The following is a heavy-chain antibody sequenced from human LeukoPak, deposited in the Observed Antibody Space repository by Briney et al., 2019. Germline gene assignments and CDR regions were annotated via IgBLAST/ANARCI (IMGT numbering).Heavy chain of an antibody. CDR3: ASLYSSSSFDL. J-gene: IGHJ2*01. CDR1: GGSISSSSYY. V-gene: IGHV4-39*01. CDR2: IYYSGST. D-gene: IGHD6-6*01. Sequence: SETLSLTCTVSGGSISSSSYYWGWIRQPPGKGLEWIGSIYYSGSTYYNPSLKSRVTISVDTSKNQFSLKLSSVTAADTAVYYCASLYSSSSFDLWGRGTLVTVSS.